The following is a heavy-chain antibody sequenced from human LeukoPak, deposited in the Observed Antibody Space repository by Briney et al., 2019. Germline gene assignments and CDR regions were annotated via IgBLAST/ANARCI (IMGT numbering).Heavy chain of an antibody. J-gene: IGHJ4*02. D-gene: IGHD6-19*01. Sequence: PGGSLRPSCAASGLSLSTYWMSWVRQAPGKGLEWVSAISGSGGSTYYADSVKGRFTISRDNSKNTLYLQMNSLRAEDTAVYYCAKDPKSTGYSSGWYGYWGQGTLVTVSS. CDR1: GLSLSTYW. CDR3: AKDPKSTGYSSGWYGY. CDR2: ISGSGGST. V-gene: IGHV3-23*01.